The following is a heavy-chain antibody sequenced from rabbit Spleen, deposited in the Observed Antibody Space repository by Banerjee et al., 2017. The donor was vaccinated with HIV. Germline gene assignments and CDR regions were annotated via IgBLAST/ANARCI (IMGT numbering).Heavy chain of an antibody. V-gene: IGHV1S45*01. CDR3: ARDLVAVIGWNFNL. Sequence: QEQLVESGGGLVQPGGSLTLSCKASGFDFSTYGVSWVRQAPGKGLEWIACIATGSSGFTYYARWAKGRFIMSRTSSTKVTLQMTSLTAADTATYFCARDLVAVIGWNFNLWGPGTLVTVS. CDR2: IATGSSGFT. J-gene: IGHJ4*01. D-gene: IGHD1-1*01. CDR1: GFDFSTYG.